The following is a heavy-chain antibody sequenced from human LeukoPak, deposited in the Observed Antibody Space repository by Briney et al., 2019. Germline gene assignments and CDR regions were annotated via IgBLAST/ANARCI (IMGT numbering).Heavy chain of an antibody. CDR1: GYSFINYD. V-gene: IGHV1-18*01. CDR3: ARGPPDYGDYQFYFDY. CDR2: ISAYNGNT. D-gene: IGHD4-17*01. J-gene: IGHJ4*02. Sequence: ASVKVSCKASGYSFINYDITWVRQAPGLGLEWMGWISAYNGNTDYAQKFQGRVTMTTDTSTTTAYMELTSLRSDDTAVYYCARGPPDYGDYQFYFDYWGQGTLVTVSS.